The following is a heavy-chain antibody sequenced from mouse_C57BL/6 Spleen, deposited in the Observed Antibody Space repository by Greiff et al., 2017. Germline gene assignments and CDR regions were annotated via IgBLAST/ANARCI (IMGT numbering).Heavy chain of an antibody. CDR3: ASPNYYGSSYWFAY. V-gene: IGHV1-55*01. CDR1: GYTFTSYW. D-gene: IGHD1-1*01. CDR2: IYPGSGST. J-gene: IGHJ3*01. Sequence: VKLQQPGAELVKPGASVKMSCKASGYTFTSYWITWVKQRPGQGLEWIGDIYPGSGSTNYNEKFKSKATLTVDTSSSTAYMQLSSLTSEDSAVYYCASPNYYGSSYWFAYWGQGTLVTVSA.